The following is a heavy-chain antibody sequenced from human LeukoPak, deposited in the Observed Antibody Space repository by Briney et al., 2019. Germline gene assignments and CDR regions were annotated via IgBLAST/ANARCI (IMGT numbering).Heavy chain of an antibody. CDR1: GYSFNNYW. CDR2: IYPGDSDT. D-gene: IGHD3-10*01. V-gene: IGHV5-51*01. CDR3: ARLGNYYGGFDD. J-gene: IGHJ4*02. Sequence: GESLKISWKGSGYSFNNYWIGLVRQKPGKGLDLMGIIYPGDSDTRYSPSFQGQVTISVDRSISTAYLQRSSLQASDTAMYYCARLGNYYGGFDDWGQGTLVTVSS.